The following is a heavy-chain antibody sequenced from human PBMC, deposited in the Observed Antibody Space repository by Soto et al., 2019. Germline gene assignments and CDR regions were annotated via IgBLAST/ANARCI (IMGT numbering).Heavy chain of an antibody. CDR1: GYTFTSYG. CDR3: AREYEDSGWWLLGY. J-gene: IGHJ4*02. V-gene: IGHV1-18*01. CDR2: ISAYNGNT. D-gene: IGHD6-19*01. Sequence: QVQLVQSGAEVKKPGASVKVSCKASGYTFTSYGISWVRQAPGQGLEWMGWISAYNGNTNYAQKLQGRVTMTTDTXXRTAYMELRSLRSDDTAMYYCAREYEDSGWWLLGYWGQGTLVTVSS.